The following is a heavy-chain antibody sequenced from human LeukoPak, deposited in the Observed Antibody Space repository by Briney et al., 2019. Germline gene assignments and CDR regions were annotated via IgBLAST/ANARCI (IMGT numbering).Heavy chain of an antibody. CDR2: VYYSGST. V-gene: IGHV4-59*08. J-gene: IGHJ4*02. D-gene: IGHD6-19*01. CDR1: GGSISSYH. Sequence: SETLSLTCTVSGGSISSYHWSWIRQPPGKGLEWIGYVYYSGSTNYNPSLKSRVTISVDTSKNQFSLKLSSVTAADTAAYYCARHEDSSGWCFDYWGQGTLVTVSS. CDR3: ARHEDSSGWCFDY.